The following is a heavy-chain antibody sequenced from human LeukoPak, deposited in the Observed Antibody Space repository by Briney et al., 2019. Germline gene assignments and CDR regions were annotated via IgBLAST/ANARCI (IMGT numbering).Heavy chain of an antibody. V-gene: IGHV4-38-2*02. Sequence: SETLSLTCTVSGYSISSGYYWGWIRQPPGKGLEWIGSIYHSGSTYYNPSLKSRVTISVDTSKNQFSLKLSSVTAADTAVYYCARDRLGYYDILTGYSLFDYWGQGTLVTVSS. J-gene: IGHJ4*02. CDR3: ARDRLGYYDILTGYSLFDY. CDR1: GYSISSGYY. CDR2: IYHSGST. D-gene: IGHD3-9*01.